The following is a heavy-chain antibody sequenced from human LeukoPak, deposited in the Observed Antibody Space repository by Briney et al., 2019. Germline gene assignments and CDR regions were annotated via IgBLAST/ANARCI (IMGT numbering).Heavy chain of an antibody. J-gene: IGHJ4*02. CDR1: GFTFSSYA. CDR3: AKHLRTHVWFFDY. Sequence: GGPLRLSCAASGFTFSSYALSWVRQAPGKGLEWVSLISGSGRQTEYGDSVKGRFTISRDNSKNTLSLQINSLKAEDTAIYYCAKHLRTHVWFFDYWGQGTLVTVSS. CDR2: ISGSGRQT. V-gene: IGHV3-23*01. D-gene: IGHD3-9*01.